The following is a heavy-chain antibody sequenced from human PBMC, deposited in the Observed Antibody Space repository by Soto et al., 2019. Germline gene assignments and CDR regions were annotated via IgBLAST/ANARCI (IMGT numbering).Heavy chain of an antibody. J-gene: IGHJ3*02. Sequence: QVQLVQSGAEVKKPGSSVKVSCKASGGTFSSYTISWVRQAPGQGLEWMGRIIPILGIANYAQKFQGRVTITADKSTSTAYMELSSLRSEDTAVYYCARDKGSSSGERSFDIWGQGTMVTVSS. CDR2: IIPILGIA. V-gene: IGHV1-69*08. D-gene: IGHD3-10*01. CDR3: ARDKGSSSGERSFDI. CDR1: GGTFSSYT.